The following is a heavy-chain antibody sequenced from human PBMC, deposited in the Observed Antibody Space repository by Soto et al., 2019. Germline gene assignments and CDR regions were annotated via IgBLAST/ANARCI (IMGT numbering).Heavy chain of an antibody. J-gene: IGHJ4*02. Sequence: GGSLRLSCAASGFTFSTFWMSWVRQVPGKGLLWVSHMNTDGNVINYADSVKGRFTVSRDNAKNTLYLQMNSLSAEDTAVYYCARDNWGSLEYWGPGTL. V-gene: IGHV3-74*01. CDR2: MNTDGNVI. CDR3: ARDNWGSLEY. D-gene: IGHD7-27*01. CDR1: GFTFSTFW.